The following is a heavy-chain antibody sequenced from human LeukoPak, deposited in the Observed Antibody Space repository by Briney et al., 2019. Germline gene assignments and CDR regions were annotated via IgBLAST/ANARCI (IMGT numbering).Heavy chain of an antibody. J-gene: IGHJ4*02. D-gene: IGHD3-22*01. CDR2: IRYDGSNK. V-gene: IGHV3-30*02. CDR1: GFTFSSYG. Sequence: GGSLRLSCAASGFTFSSYGMHWVRQAPGKGLEWVAFIRYDGSNKYYADSVKGRFTISRDNSKNTLYLQMNSLRAEDMAVYYCARGTSGGDYYESPIWGQGTLVTVSA. CDR3: ARGTSGGDYYESPI.